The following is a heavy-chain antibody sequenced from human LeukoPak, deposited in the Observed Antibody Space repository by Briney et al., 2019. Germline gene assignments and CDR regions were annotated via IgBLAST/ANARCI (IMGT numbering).Heavy chain of an antibody. Sequence: ASVKVSCKASGYTFTGYYIHWVRQAPGQGREWMGWINPNTGGIKYAQKFQGRVTMTRDTSISTSYMDLSRLRSDDTAVYYCARDIAYGDYPYNWGQGTLVTVSS. J-gene: IGHJ4*02. CDR1: GYTFTGYY. CDR2: INPNTGGI. V-gene: IGHV1-2*02. D-gene: IGHD4-17*01. CDR3: ARDIAYGDYPYN.